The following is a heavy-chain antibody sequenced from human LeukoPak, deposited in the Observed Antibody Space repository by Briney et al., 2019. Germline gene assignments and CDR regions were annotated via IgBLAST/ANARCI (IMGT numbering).Heavy chain of an antibody. Sequence: GGSLRLSCAASGFTFSSYWMHWVRQAPGKGLVWVSRTNSDGSSTSYADSVKGRFTVSRDNAKNTLYLQMNSLRAEDTAVYYCARDDFWSGYYTGGPFDYWGQGTLVTVSS. V-gene: IGHV3-74*01. CDR2: TNSDGSST. D-gene: IGHD3-3*01. CDR3: ARDDFWSGYYTGGPFDY. CDR1: GFTFSSYW. J-gene: IGHJ4*02.